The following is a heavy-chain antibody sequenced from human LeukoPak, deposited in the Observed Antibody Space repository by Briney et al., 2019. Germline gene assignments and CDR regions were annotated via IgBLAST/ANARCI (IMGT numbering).Heavy chain of an antibody. Sequence: SQTLSLTCTVSGGSISSGSYYWSWIRQPAGKGLEWIGRIYTSGSTNYNPSLKSRVTISVVTSKNQFSLKLSSVTAADTAVYYCARAFDYYYMDVWGKGTTVTVSS. CDR2: IYTSGST. D-gene: IGHD3-10*01. CDR1: GGSISSGSYY. V-gene: IGHV4-61*02. J-gene: IGHJ6*03. CDR3: ARAFDYYYMDV.